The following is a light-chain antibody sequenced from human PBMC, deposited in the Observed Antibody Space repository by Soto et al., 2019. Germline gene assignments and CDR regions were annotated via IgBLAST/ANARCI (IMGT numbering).Light chain of an antibody. J-gene: IGKJ4*01. V-gene: IGKV3-20*01. CDR3: QQYGRSPLT. Sequence: EIVLTQSPGTLSLSPGERVTPSCRASQSVDSSSLGWYQQKPAQAPRLLIYGASSRATGIPDRFSGSGSGTDFTLTISKLEPEDSAVYYCQQYGRSPLTFGGGTKVEIK. CDR1: QSVDSSS. CDR2: GAS.